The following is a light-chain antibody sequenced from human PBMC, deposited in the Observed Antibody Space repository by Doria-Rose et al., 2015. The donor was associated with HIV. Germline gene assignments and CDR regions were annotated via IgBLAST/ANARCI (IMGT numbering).Light chain of an antibody. V-gene: IGKV3-20*01. CDR2: DGS. Sequence: TQSPGTLSLSPGERATLSCRARQSFSSTYLAWYQQKPGQAPSLLIYDGSTRATGIPDRFSANGTGTDFTLTINRLEPEDFALYYCHQYGTSWTFGQGTKVEI. J-gene: IGKJ1*01. CDR1: QSFSSTY. CDR3: HQYGTSWT.